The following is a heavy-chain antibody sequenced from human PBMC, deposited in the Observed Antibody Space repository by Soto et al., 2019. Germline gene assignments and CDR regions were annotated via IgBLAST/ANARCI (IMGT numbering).Heavy chain of an antibody. V-gene: IGHV3-23*01. CDR1: GFTFSTYA. J-gene: IGHJ4*02. D-gene: IGHD3-9*01. CDR2: ISGSGHST. CDR3: AKIMTPTYYEIGSGCIDY. Sequence: EVQLLESGGGLVQPGGSLRLSCAASGFTFSTYAMSWVRQGPGKGLEWVSGISGSGHSTYYADSVKGRFTISRDNSKNNLYLQMNSLRADDRAIYYCAKIMTPTYYEIGSGCIDYWGQGTLVTVSS.